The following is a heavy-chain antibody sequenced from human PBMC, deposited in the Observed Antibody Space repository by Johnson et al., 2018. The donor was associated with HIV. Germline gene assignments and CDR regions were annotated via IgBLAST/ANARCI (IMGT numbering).Heavy chain of an antibody. CDR3: ARDRGSMPAVAFDI. D-gene: IGHD2-2*01. V-gene: IGHV3-30-3*01. CDR2: ISYDGSNK. CDR1: GFTFSSYA. Sequence: QVQLVESGGDLIQPGGSLRLSCAASGFTFSSYAMHWVRQAPGKGLEWVAIISYDGSNKYYADSVKGRFTISRDNSKNTLYLQMNSLRAEDTAVYYCARDRGSMPAVAFDIWGQGTMVTVSS. J-gene: IGHJ3*02.